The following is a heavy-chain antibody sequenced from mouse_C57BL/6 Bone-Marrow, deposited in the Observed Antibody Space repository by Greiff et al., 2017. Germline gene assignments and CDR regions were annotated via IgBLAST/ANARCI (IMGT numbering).Heavy chain of an antibody. CDR3: ARGPSDYGSSYDFDY. V-gene: IGHV5-16*01. CDR2: IHYDGSST. J-gene: IGHJ2*01. Sequence: EVQRVESEGGLVQPGSSMKLSCTASGFTFSDYYMAWVRQVPEKGLEWVANIHYDGSSTYYLDSLKSRFIISRDNAKNILYLQMSSLKSEDTATYYCARGPSDYGSSYDFDYWGQGTTLTVSS. D-gene: IGHD1-1*01. CDR1: GFTFSDYY.